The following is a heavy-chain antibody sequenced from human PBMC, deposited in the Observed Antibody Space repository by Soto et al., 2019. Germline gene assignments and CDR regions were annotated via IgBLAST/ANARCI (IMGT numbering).Heavy chain of an antibody. CDR1: GFSVSSNY. CDR3: ARDRVPHDDVFWSGSPFGLDV. J-gene: IGHJ6*02. Sequence: EVQLVESGGGLIQPGGSLRLSCAASGFSVSSNYMSWVRQAPGKGLEWVSVMYSGGRTYYADSVKGRFTISRDNSNNTLYLQMNSLRAEDTAVYYCARDRVPHDDVFWSGSPFGLDVWGQGTTVTVSS. CDR2: MYSGGRT. V-gene: IGHV3-53*01. D-gene: IGHD3-3*01.